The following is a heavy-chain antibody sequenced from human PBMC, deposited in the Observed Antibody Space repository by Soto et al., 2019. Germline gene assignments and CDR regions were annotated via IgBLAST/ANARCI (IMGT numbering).Heavy chain of an antibody. CDR3: AKSSLWSRAPLDY. CDR1: GLTFTSYA. CDR2: ISGSGGST. D-gene: IGHD3-10*01. V-gene: IGHV3-23*01. J-gene: IGHJ4*02. Sequence: GGSLRLSCAASGLTFTSYAMSWVRQAPGKGLEWVSAISGSGGSTYYADSVKGRFTISRDNSKNTLYLQMNSLRAEDTAVYYCAKSSLWSRAPLDYWGQGTLVTVSS.